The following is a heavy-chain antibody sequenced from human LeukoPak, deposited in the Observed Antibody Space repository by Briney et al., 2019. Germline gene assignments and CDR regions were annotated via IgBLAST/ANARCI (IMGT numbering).Heavy chain of an antibody. J-gene: IGHJ6*02. D-gene: IGHD2-2*01. CDR3: AKDVYAYCSSTSCFSYYYYYGMDV. CDR2: ISRNSGSI. Sequence: PGGSLRLSCAASGFNFDDYAMHWVRQAPGKGLEWVSTISRNSGSIDYADSVKGRFTISRDNSKNTLYLQMNSLRAEDTAVYYCAKDVYAYCSSTSCFSYYYYYGMDVWGQGTTVTVSS. CDR1: GFNFDDYA. V-gene: IGHV3-9*01.